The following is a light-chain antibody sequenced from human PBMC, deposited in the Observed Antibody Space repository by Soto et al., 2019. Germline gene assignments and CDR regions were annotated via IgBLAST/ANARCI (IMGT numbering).Light chain of an antibody. V-gene: IGKV3-20*01. CDR3: QQYGSSPRT. J-gene: IGKJ1*01. CDR2: GAS. CDR1: QSVSSSY. Sequence: ELVLTQSPATLSLSPGSRAALSCRVSQSVSSSYLAWYQQKPGQAPRLLIYGASSRATGIPDRFSGSGSGTDFTLTISRLEPEDFAVYYCQQYGSSPRTFGQGTKVDIK.